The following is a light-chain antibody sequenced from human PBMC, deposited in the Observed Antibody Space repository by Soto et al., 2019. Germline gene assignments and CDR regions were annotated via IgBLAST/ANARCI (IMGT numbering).Light chain of an antibody. V-gene: IGLV2-14*03. J-gene: IGLJ1*01. Sequence: QSALTQPASVSGSPGQSIAISCTGTSSDVGGYNSVSWYQQHPGKAPKLMIYNVSNRPSGVSDRFSGSKSGNTASLTLSGLQAEDQADYYCSSYTSSNTYVFATGTTVTVL. CDR1: SSDVGGYNS. CDR2: NVS. CDR3: SSYTSSNTYV.